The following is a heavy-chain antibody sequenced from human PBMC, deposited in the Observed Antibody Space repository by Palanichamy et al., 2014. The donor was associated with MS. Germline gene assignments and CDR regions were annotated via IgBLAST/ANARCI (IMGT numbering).Heavy chain of an antibody. CDR3: ARGDSSGWYMGRFDP. J-gene: IGHJ5*02. Sequence: QVQLVQSGAEVKKPGASVKVSCKASGYTFTSYAMHWVRQAPGQRLEWMGWINAGNGNTKYSQKFQGRVTITRDTSASTAYMELSSLRSEDTAVYYCARGDSSGWYMGRFDPWGQGTLVTVSS. V-gene: IGHV1-3*01. CDR2: INAGNGNT. CDR1: GYTFTSYA. D-gene: IGHD6-19*01.